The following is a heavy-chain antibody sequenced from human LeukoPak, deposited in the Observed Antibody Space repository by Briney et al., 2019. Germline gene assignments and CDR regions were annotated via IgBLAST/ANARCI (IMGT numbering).Heavy chain of an antibody. Sequence: GASVKVSCKASGGTFSSYAISWVRQAPGQGLEWMGGIIPIFGTANYAQKFQGRVTITTGESTSTAYMELSSLRAEDTAVYYCARGYSRYCSGGSCPRALDYWGQGTLVTVSS. J-gene: IGHJ4*02. D-gene: IGHD2-15*01. CDR1: GGTFSSYA. CDR2: IIPIFGTA. CDR3: ARGYSRYCSGGSCPRALDY. V-gene: IGHV1-69*05.